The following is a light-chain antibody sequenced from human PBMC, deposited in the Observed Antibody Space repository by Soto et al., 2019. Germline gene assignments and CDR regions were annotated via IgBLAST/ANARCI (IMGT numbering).Light chain of an antibody. V-gene: IGKV1D-12*01. CDR3: QQANSFPIT. Sequence: THMTPSPSSLSSSVGAIVTISCXASQGISSWLAWYQQKPGKAPKLLIYAASSLQSGVPSRFSGSGSGTDFTLTISSLQPEDFATYYCQQANSFPITFGQGTRLEI. J-gene: IGKJ5*01. CDR1: QGISSW. CDR2: AAS.